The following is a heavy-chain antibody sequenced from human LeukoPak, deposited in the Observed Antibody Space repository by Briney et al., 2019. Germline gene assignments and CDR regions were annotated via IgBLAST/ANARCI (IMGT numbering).Heavy chain of an antibody. CDR3: ARTPSWGNRFFDY. CDR2: IYYSGST. V-gene: IGHV4-59*01. J-gene: IGHJ4*02. Sequence: PSETLSLTCTVSGGSISGFYWSWIRQPPGKGLEWIGYIYYSGSTNYNPSLKSRVTISVDTSKNQFSLKLSSVTAADTAVYYCARTPSWGNRFFDYWGQGTLVTVSS. CDR1: GGSISGFY. D-gene: IGHD7-27*01.